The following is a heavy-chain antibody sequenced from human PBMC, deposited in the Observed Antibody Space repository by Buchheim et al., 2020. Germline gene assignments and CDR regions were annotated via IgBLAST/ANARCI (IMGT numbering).Heavy chain of an antibody. J-gene: IGHJ6*02. Sequence: EVQLVESGGGLVQPGGFLRLSCAASGFTFSTYEMNWVRQAPGTGLEWISYISSPDRTIYYADSVKGRFTISRDNAKNSLYLQMQSLRAEDTAVYYCARQQLGRPYYYYAMDVWGQGTT. CDR3: ARQQLGRPYYYYAMDV. CDR2: ISSPDRTI. V-gene: IGHV3-48*03. CDR1: GFTFSTYE. D-gene: IGHD6-6*01.